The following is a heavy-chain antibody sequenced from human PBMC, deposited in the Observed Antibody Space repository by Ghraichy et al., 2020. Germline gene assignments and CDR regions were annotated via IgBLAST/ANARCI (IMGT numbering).Heavy chain of an antibody. D-gene: IGHD3-16*01. CDR1: GLTFSSYW. CDR2: INTDGSNN. Sequence: GGSLRLSCAASGLTFSSYWMYWVRQALGKGLEWVANINTDGSNNYYVDSVKGRFTISRDNTKNSLFLLMNSMRAKDMAVYYCARNRWGWGQGTLVTVSS. CDR3: ARNRWG. J-gene: IGHJ4*02. V-gene: IGHV3-7*01.